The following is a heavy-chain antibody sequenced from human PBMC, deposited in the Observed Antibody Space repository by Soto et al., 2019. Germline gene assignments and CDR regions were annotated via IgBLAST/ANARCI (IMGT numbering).Heavy chain of an antibody. CDR3: AKDVGIAAAGIHVTTY. V-gene: IGHV3-23*01. D-gene: IGHD6-13*01. Sequence: EVQLLESGGGLVQPGGSLRLSCAASGFRFSSYAMSWVRQAPGKGLEWVSVITGSGGSRYYVDSVKGRFTIARDNSKNTLYLQMNSLRVEDTAVYYCAKDVGIAAAGIHVTTYWGQGTLVTVSS. CDR2: ITGSGGSR. CDR1: GFRFSSYA. J-gene: IGHJ4*02.